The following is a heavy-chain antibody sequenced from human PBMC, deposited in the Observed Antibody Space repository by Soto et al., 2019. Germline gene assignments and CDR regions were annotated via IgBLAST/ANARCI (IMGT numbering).Heavy chain of an antibody. CDR3: ARGPDCSGGSGYHNKYYDCMDV. D-gene: IGHD2-15*01. V-gene: IGHV1-18*01. CDR1: GYTFTSYG. CDR2: ISAYNGNT. Sequence: QVQLVQSGAEVKKPGASVKVSCKASGYTFTSYGISWVRQAPGQGLEWMGWISAYNGNTNYAQKLQGRVTMTTDTTRSTAYMELRSLRSDGTALYYCARGPDCSGGSGYHNKYYDCMDVWGKGTTVTVSS. J-gene: IGHJ6*03.